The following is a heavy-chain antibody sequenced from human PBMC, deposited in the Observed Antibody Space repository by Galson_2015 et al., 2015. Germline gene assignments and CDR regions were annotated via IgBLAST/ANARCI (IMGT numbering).Heavy chain of an antibody. J-gene: IGHJ5*02. Sequence: SVKVSCKASGGTFSSYAISWVRQAPGQGLEWMGGIIPIFGTANYAQKFQGRVTITADESTSTAYMELSSLRSEDTAVYYCARGWVAVATQNWFDPWGQGTLVTVSS. D-gene: IGHD5-12*01. CDR1: GGTFSSYA. CDR3: ARGWVAVATQNWFDP. V-gene: IGHV1-69*13. CDR2: IIPIFGTA.